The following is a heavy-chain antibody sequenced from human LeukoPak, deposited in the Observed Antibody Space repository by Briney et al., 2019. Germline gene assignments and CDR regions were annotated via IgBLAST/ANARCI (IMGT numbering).Heavy chain of an antibody. Sequence: GGSLRLSCAASGFTFSSYGMSWVRQAPGKGLEWVSSISGSGNNTYYADSVKGRFTISRDNSANTLYLQMNSLRAEHTALYYCAKHSGSYFIYYIDSWGQGTLVTVSS. CDR1: GFTFSSYG. CDR2: ISGSGNNT. J-gene: IGHJ4*02. D-gene: IGHD1-26*01. CDR3: AKHSGSYFIYYIDS. V-gene: IGHV3-23*01.